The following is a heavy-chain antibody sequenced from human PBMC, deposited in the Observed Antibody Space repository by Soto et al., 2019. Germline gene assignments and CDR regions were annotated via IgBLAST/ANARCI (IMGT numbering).Heavy chain of an antibody. D-gene: IGHD6-13*01. Sequence: QVQLQESGPGLVKPSETLSLTCTVSGGSISSYDWSWIRQPPGTGLERIGYMYYSGSTNYNPSLKSRVTISVDTSKNQFSLKLSSVTAADTAVYYCARDREQQLDNWFDPWGQGTLVTVSS. J-gene: IGHJ5*02. CDR3: ARDREQQLDNWFDP. V-gene: IGHV4-59*13. CDR1: GGSISSYD. CDR2: MYYSGST.